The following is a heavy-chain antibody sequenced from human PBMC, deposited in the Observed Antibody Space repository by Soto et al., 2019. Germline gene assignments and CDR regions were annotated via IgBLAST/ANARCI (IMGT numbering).Heavy chain of an antibody. Sequence: ESGGGLVQPGGSLRLSCAASGFTFSSYAMHWVRQAPGKGLEYVSAISSNGGSTYYANSVKGRFTISRDNSKNTLYLQMGSLRAEDMAVYYCARDGRFKQKFYYYYYYMDVWGKGTTVTVSS. CDR2: ISSNGGST. J-gene: IGHJ6*03. CDR1: GFTFSSYA. V-gene: IGHV3-64*01. CDR3: ARDGRFKQKFYYYYYYMDV.